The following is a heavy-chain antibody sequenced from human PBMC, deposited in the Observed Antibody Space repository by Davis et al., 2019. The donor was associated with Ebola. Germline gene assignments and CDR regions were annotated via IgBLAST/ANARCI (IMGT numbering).Heavy chain of an antibody. Sequence: PGGSLRLSCTVSGASINANYWGWIRQPPGKGLEWLGYIYYSGSTNYNPALKSRLTISIDTSKNNFSLKLSSVTAADTAVYYCARAPHYYDSSGYHESIWFDPWGQGTLVTVSS. V-gene: IGHV4-59*01. CDR1: GASINANY. CDR2: IYYSGST. D-gene: IGHD3-22*01. CDR3: ARAPHYYDSSGYHESIWFDP. J-gene: IGHJ5*02.